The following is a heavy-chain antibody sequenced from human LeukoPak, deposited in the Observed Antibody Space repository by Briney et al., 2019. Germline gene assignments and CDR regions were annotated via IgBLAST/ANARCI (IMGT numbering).Heavy chain of an antibody. D-gene: IGHD2-2*02. J-gene: IGHJ6*02. CDR2: ISAYNGNT. V-gene: IGHV1-18*01. Sequence: ASVKVSCKASGYTFTSYGISWVRQAPGQGLEWMGWISAYNGNTNYAQKLQGRVTMTTDTSTSTAYMELRSLRPDDTAVYYCARDFSYLNCSSTSCYNYRYYYGMDVWGQGTTVTVSS. CDR3: ARDFSYLNCSSTSCYNYRYYYGMDV. CDR1: GYTFTSYG.